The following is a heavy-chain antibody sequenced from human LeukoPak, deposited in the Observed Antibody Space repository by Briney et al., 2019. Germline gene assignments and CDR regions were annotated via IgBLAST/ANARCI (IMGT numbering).Heavy chain of an antibody. CDR3: ARVDLSYYGSGSHDY. D-gene: IGHD3-10*01. V-gene: IGHV3-11*04. J-gene: IGHJ4*02. CDR2: ISSSGSTI. Sequence: GGSLRLSCTASGFTFSDYYMSWIRQAPGKGLEWVSYISSSGSTIYYADSVKGRFTISRDNAKNSLYLQMNSLRAEDTAVYYCARVDLSYYGSGSHDYWGQGTLVTVSS. CDR1: GFTFSDYY.